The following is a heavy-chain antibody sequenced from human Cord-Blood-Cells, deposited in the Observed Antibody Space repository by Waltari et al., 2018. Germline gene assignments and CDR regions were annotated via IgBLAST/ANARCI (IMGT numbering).Heavy chain of an antibody. D-gene: IGHD5-12*01. V-gene: IGHV4-39*01. J-gene: IGHJ4*02. Sequence: QLQLQESGPGLVKPSETLSLTCTVSGGSISSSSYYWGWIRQPPGKGLEWIGSIDYSGSTYYNPSLKSRVTISVDTSKNQFSLKLSSVTAADTAVYYCASRRRDGYNYYFDYWGQGTLVTVSS. CDR2: IDYSGST. CDR1: GGSISSSSYY. CDR3: ASRRRDGYNYYFDY.